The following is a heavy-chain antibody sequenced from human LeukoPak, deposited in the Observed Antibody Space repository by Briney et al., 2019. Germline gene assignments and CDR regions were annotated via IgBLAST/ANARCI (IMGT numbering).Heavy chain of an antibody. Sequence: GGSLRLSCAASAFTLSSFAMHWVRQAPGKGLEWVAFIRYDGNHKYYADSVKGRFSISRDNSKNTLHLQMNSLRAEDTAVYYCARASQQLWFGEFSWGQGTLVTVSS. CDR1: AFTLSSFA. D-gene: IGHD3-10*01. J-gene: IGHJ4*02. CDR3: ARASQQLWFGEFS. V-gene: IGHV3-30*02. CDR2: IRYDGNHK.